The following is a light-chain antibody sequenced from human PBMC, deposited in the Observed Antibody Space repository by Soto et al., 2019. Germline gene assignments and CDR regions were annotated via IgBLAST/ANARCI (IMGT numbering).Light chain of an antibody. CDR2: DVT. V-gene: IGLV2-14*03. J-gene: IGLJ1*01. Sequence: QSALTQPASVSGSPGQSITISCTGTSSDVGGYNYVSWYQQHPGKAPKLMIYDVTNRPSGVSDRFSGSKSGYTASLTISGLQAEDEADCYRSSYTTSSTYVFGTGTKLTVL. CDR1: SSDVGGYNY. CDR3: SSYTTSSTYV.